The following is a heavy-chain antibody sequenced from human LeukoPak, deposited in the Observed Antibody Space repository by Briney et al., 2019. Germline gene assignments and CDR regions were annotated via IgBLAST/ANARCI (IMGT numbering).Heavy chain of an antibody. D-gene: IGHD6-13*01. J-gene: IGHJ4*02. Sequence: GGSLRLSCAASGFTVSSNYMSWVRQAPGKGLEWVSVIYSGGSTYYADSVKGRFTISRDNSKNTLYLQMNSLRAEDTAVYYCARGASSWYPAEYYFDYWGQGTLVTVSS. V-gene: IGHV3-66*01. CDR1: GFTVSSNY. CDR2: IYSGGST. CDR3: ARGASSWYPAEYYFDY.